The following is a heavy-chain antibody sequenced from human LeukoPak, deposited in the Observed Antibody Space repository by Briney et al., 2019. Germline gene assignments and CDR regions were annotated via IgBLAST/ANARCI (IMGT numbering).Heavy chain of an antibody. V-gene: IGHV4-59*08. CDR3: ARRVPYYYDSSGSIDY. D-gene: IGHD3-22*01. CDR1: GGSISSYY. Sequence: SETLSLTCTVSGGSISSYYWSWIRQPPGKGLEWIGYIYYSGSTNYNPSLKSRVTISVDTSKNQFSLKLSSVTAADTAVYYCARRVPYYYDSSGSIDYWGQGTLVTVSS. CDR2: IYYSGST. J-gene: IGHJ4*02.